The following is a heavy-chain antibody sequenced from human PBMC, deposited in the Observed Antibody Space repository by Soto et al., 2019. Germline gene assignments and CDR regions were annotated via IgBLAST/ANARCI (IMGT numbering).Heavy chain of an antibody. CDR1: GFTFSSYG. V-gene: IGHV3-30*18. J-gene: IGHJ4*02. CDR3: AKDLLVRGVIRPLNY. Sequence: RLSCAASGFTFSSYGMHWVRQAPGKGLEWVAVISYDGSNKYYADSVKGRFTISRDNSKNTLYLQMNSLRAEDTAVYYCAKDLLVRGVIRPLNYWGQGTLVTVSS. CDR2: ISYDGSNK. D-gene: IGHD3-10*01.